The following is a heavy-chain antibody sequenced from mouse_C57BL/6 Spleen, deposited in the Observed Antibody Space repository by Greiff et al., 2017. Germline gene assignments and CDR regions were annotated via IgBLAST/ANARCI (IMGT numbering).Heavy chain of an antibody. CDR2: IDPANGTT. Sequence: VQLQQSVAELVRPGASVTLSCTASGFNIKNTYMHWVKQRPEQGLEWIGRIDPANGTTKYAPKFQGKATITADTSSNTAYLQRSSRTSKDTAMYYCVRDYDYPYFDYWGKGTTLTVSS. CDR1: GFNIKNTY. V-gene: IGHV14-3*01. D-gene: IGHD2-4*01. CDR3: VRDYDYPYFDY. J-gene: IGHJ2*01.